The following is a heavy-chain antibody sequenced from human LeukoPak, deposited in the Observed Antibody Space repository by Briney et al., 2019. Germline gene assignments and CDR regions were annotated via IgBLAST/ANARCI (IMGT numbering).Heavy chain of an antibody. D-gene: IGHD4-17*01. CDR2: INSCGSST. J-gene: IGHJ4*02. Sequence: GGSLRLSCAASGFTFRSYWMHWVRQAPGKGLVWLSGINSCGSSTSYADTVKGRFTISRDNAKHTLYLQMNSLRAEDTAVYYCARLYGGYGDYYFDYWGQGTLVTVSS. CDR1: GFTFRSYW. CDR3: ARLYGGYGDYYFDY. V-gene: IGHV3-74*01.